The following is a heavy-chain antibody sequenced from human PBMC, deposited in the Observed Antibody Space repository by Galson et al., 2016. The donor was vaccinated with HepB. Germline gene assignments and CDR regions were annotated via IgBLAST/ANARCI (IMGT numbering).Heavy chain of an antibody. CDR1: GPTFSSFA. J-gene: IGHJ6*04. Sequence: SLRLSCAASGPTFSSFAMSWVRQAPGKGLEWVAGITGSGSSTYYADSVRGRFTISRDNSRNILYLQMNSLRAEDTAVYYCARTNDFWSGYLHGDVWGKGTTVTVSS. CDR2: ITGSGSST. CDR3: ARTNDFWSGYLHGDV. V-gene: IGHV3-23*01. D-gene: IGHD3-3*01.